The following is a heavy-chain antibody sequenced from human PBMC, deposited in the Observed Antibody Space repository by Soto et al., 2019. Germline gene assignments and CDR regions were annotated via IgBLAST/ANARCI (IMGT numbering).Heavy chain of an antibody. V-gene: IGHV3-23*01. Sequence: PGGSLRLSCAASGFTFSSYAMSWVRQAPGKGLEWVSAISGSGGSTYYADSVKGRFTISRDNSKNTLYLQMNSLRAEDTAVYYCAKPRMVRGVIISWFDPWGQGTLVTSP. CDR1: GFTFSSYA. CDR2: ISGSGGST. D-gene: IGHD3-10*01. CDR3: AKPRMVRGVIISWFDP. J-gene: IGHJ5*02.